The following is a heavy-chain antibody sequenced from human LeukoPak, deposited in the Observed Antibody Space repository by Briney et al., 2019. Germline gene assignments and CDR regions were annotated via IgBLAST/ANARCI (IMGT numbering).Heavy chain of an antibody. J-gene: IGHJ6*02. V-gene: IGHV3-30*03. D-gene: IGHD6-19*01. CDR3: ARDSSGWPYYYYGMDV. Sequence: GGSLRLSCAASGFTFGDYYMTWIRQAPGKGLEWVAVISYDGSNKYYADSVKGRFTISRDNSKNTLYLQMNSLRAEDTAVYYCARDSSGWPYYYYGMDVWGQGTTVTVSS. CDR2: ISYDGSNK. CDR1: GFTFGDYY.